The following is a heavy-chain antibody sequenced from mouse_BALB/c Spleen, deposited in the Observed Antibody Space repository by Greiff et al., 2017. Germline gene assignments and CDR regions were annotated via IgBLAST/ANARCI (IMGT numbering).Heavy chain of an antibody. CDR2: IRNKANGYTT. D-gene: IGHD2-4*01. CDR3: ARDPVMITYAMDY. CDR1: GFTFTDYY. V-gene: IGHV7-3*02. J-gene: IGHJ4*01. Sequence: EVQGVESGGGLVQPGGSLRLSCATSGFTFTDYYMSWVRQPPGKALEWLGFIRNKANGYTTEYSASVKGRFTISRDNSQSILYLQMNTLRAEDSATYYCARDPVMITYAMDYWGQGTSVTVSS.